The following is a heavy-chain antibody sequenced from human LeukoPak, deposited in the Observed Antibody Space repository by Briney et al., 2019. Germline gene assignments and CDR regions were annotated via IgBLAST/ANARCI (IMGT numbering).Heavy chain of an antibody. Sequence: SETLSLTCAVYGGSFSGYYWSWIRQPPGKGLEWIGEINHSGSTNYNPSLKSRVTISVDRSKNQFSLKLSSVTAADTAVYYCARDQGPAATYFQHWGQGTLVTVSS. CDR1: GGSFSGYY. V-gene: IGHV4-34*01. J-gene: IGHJ1*01. CDR3: ARDQGPAATYFQH. D-gene: IGHD2-2*01. CDR2: INHSGST.